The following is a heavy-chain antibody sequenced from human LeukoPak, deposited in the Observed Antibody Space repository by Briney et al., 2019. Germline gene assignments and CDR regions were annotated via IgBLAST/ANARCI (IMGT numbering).Heavy chain of an antibody. V-gene: IGHV4-31*03. CDR3: ASRPEYSGYVDY. D-gene: IGHD5-12*01. J-gene: IGHJ4*02. Sequence: MSSETLSLTCSISGGSISSGGYYWSWIRQHPGKGLERIGCIHYSGSTNCNPSLKSRVIISVDTSKNQFSLKLSSVTAADTAVYYCASRPEYSGYVDYWGQGTLVTVSS. CDR1: GGSISSGGYY. CDR2: IHYSGST.